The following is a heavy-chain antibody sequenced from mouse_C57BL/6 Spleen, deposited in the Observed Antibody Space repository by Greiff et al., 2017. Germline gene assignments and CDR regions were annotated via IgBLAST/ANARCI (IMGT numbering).Heavy chain of an antibody. Sequence: QVQLQQPGAELVKPGASVKLSRKASGYTFTSYWMQWVKQRPGQGLEWIGEIDPSDSYTNYNQKFKGKATLTVDTSSSTAYMQLSSLTSEDSAVYYCASRWLPRDYYAMDYWGQGTSVTVSS. J-gene: IGHJ4*01. V-gene: IGHV1-50*01. D-gene: IGHD2-3*01. CDR2: IDPSDSYT. CDR3: ASRWLPRDYYAMDY. CDR1: GYTFTSYW.